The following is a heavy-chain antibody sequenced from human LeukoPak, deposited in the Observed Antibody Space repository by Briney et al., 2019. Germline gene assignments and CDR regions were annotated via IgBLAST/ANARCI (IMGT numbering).Heavy chain of an antibody. CDR3: ARGITIFGVVKSGNNWFDP. D-gene: IGHD3-3*01. CDR1: GYTFTGYY. CDR2: INPNSGGT. V-gene: IGHV1-2*02. J-gene: IGHJ5*02. Sequence: GASVKVSCKASGYTFTGYYMHWVRQAPGQGLEWMGWINPNSGGTNYAQKFQGRVTMTRDTSISTAYMELSRLRSDDTAVYYCARGITIFGVVKSGNNWFDPWGQGTLVTVSS.